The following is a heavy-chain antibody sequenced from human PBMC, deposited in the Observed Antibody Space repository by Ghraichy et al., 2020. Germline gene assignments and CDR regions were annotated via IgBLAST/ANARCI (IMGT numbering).Heavy chain of an antibody. CDR3: AKDLNWQQVDY. D-gene: IGHD6-13*01. V-gene: IGHV3-74*01. CDR1: GFSFSNTW. Sequence: GGSLRLSCAASGFSFSNTWMHWVRQDSGKGLVWLAHINPDGSVTNYADSVKGRFTISRDNSKNTLYLQMSSLRVEDSALYYCAKDLNWQQVDYWGQGNLGTVSS. CDR2: INPDGSVT. J-gene: IGHJ4*02.